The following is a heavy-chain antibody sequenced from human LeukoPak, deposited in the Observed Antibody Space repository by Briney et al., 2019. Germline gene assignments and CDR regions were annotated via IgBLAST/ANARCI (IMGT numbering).Heavy chain of an antibody. J-gene: IGHJ4*02. CDR1: GDCVSSKNGA. V-gene: IGHV6-1*01. Sequence: SQTLSLTCAISGDCVSSKNGAWNWIRQSTSRCLEWLGRTYYRSKWYNDYAEFIQGRITISPDTSKNQFSLQLNSVTPEDTAVYFCARDMGTTGWYTFDYWGQGTLVTVSS. D-gene: IGHD6-19*01. CDR2: TYYRSKWYN. CDR3: ARDMGTTGWYTFDY.